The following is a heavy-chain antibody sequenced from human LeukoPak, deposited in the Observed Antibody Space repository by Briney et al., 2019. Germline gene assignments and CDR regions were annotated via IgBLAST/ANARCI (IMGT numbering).Heavy chain of an antibody. Sequence: PSETLSLTCAVYGGSFSGYYWSWIRQSPGKGLEWIGEINHSGSTNYNPSLKSRVTISVDTSKNQFSLKLSSVTAADTAVYYCARQGPTSFLEDYWGQGTLVTVSS. J-gene: IGHJ4*02. V-gene: IGHV4-34*01. CDR2: INHSGST. CDR3: ARQGPTSFLEDY. D-gene: IGHD3-3*01. CDR1: GGSFSGYY.